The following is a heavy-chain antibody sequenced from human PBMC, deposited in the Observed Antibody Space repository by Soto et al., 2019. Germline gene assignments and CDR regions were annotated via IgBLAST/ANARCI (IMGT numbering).Heavy chain of an antibody. V-gene: IGHV3-23*01. Sequence: EVQLLESGGGLVQPGGSLRLSCAASGFTFSSYAMSWVRQAPGKGLEWVSAISGSGGSTYYADSVKGRFTISRDNSKNTLYLQMNSLRAEDTAVYYCAKDHVLLWFARGSYGMDVWGQGTTVTVSS. D-gene: IGHD3-10*01. CDR2: ISGSGGST. CDR1: GFTFSSYA. J-gene: IGHJ6*02. CDR3: AKDHVLLWFARGSYGMDV.